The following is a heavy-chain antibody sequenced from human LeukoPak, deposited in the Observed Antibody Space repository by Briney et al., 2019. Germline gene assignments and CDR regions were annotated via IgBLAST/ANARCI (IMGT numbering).Heavy chain of an antibody. CDR3: AKRGVVIRVILVGFHKEAYYFDS. CDR2: MSGIGGGT. D-gene: IGHD3-22*01. J-gene: IGHJ4*02. Sequence: PGGSLRLSCAVSGITLSNYGMRWMRQAPGRGREWVAWMSGIGGGTNYADSVKGRFTISRDNPKNTLYLQMNSLRAEDTAVYFCAKRGVVIRVILVGFHKEAYYFDSWGQGALVTVSS. V-gene: IGHV3-23*01. CDR1: GITLSNYG.